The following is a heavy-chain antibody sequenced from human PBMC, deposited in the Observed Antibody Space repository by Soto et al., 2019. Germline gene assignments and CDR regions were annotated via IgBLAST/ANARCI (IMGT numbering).Heavy chain of an antibody. CDR3: ARSGYSYGPHYYYYGMDV. J-gene: IGHJ6*02. CDR2: SDWDDDK. Sequence: SGPTLVNPTQTLTLTCTFSGFSLSTSGMRVSWIRQPPGKALEWLARSDWDDDKFYSTSLKTRLTISKDTSKNQVVLTMTNMDPVDTATYYCARSGYSYGPHYYYYGMDVWGQGTTVTVSS. V-gene: IGHV2-70*04. D-gene: IGHD5-18*01. CDR1: GFSLSTSGMR.